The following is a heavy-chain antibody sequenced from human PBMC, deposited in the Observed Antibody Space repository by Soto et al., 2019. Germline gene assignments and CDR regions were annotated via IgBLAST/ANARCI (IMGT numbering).Heavy chain of an antibody. V-gene: IGHV1-18*01. CDR1: GYTFSSHA. CDR2: ISAYNGNT. D-gene: IGHD3-9*01. J-gene: IGHJ4*02. Sequence: ASVKVSCKASGYTFSSHAMHWVRQAPGQGLEWMGWISAYNGNTNYAQKLQGRVTMTTDTSTSTAYMELRSLRSDDTAVYYCARDLGNYDILTGYYELPYYCGQGSLVTVSS. CDR3: ARDLGNYDILTGYYELPYY.